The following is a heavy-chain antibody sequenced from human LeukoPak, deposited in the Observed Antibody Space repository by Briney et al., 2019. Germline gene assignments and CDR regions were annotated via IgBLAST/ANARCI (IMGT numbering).Heavy chain of an antibody. CDR2: ISGSGGST. Sequence: PGGSLRLSCAASGFTFSSYAMSWVRQAPGKGLEWVSAISGSGGSTYYADSVKGRFTISRDNSKNTLYLQMNSLRAEDTAVYYCAKGITGSVGATTLDYWGQGTLVTVSS. D-gene: IGHD1-26*01. J-gene: IGHJ4*02. CDR3: AKGITGSVGATTLDY. CDR1: GFTFSSYA. V-gene: IGHV3-23*01.